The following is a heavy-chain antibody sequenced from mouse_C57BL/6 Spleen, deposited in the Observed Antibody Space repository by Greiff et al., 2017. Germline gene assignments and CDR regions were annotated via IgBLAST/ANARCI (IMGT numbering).Heavy chain of an antibody. Sequence: VQLQQPGAELVKPGASVKLSCKASGYTFTSYWMHWVKQRPGQGLEWIGMIHPNSGSTNYNEKFKGKATLTVDKSSSTAYMQLSSLTSEDTAVYYCARDPRGAMDYWGQGTSVTVSS. J-gene: IGHJ4*01. CDR1: GYTFTSYW. CDR2: IHPNSGST. CDR3: ARDPRGAMDY. V-gene: IGHV1-64*01.